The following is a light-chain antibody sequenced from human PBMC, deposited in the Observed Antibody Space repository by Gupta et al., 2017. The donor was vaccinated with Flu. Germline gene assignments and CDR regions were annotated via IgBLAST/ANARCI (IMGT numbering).Light chain of an antibody. Sequence: GDRVTITCRASQSISRYVNWYQLKPGRAPKILIYAASSLQRGVPSRFSGSGSGTDFTLTISSLQPEDFATYFCQQSYTTHTFGQGTKLEIK. J-gene: IGKJ2*01. V-gene: IGKV1-39*01. CDR3: QQSYTTHT. CDR2: AAS. CDR1: QSISRY.